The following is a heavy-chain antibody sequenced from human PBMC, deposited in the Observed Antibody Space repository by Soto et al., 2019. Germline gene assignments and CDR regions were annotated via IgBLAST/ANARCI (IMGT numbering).Heavy chain of an antibody. CDR2: VSKDGGNT. D-gene: IGHD1-26*01. CDR1: GFTFNFFA. CDR3: ARDIWWEPGVDAFHI. Sequence: QVPLVESGGGVVQPGRSLRLSCAASGFTFNFFAMHWVRQAPGKGLEWVAAVSKDGGNTYYADSVKGRFTISRDNPKNTLYLQMNSLRVEDTAVYYCARDIWWEPGVDAFHIWGQGTMVTVSP. V-gene: IGHV3-30-3*01. J-gene: IGHJ3*02.